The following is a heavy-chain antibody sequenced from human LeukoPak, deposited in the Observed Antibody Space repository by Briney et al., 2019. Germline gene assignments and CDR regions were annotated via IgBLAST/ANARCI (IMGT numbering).Heavy chain of an antibody. J-gene: IGHJ4*02. CDR1: EFSVGSNY. V-gene: IGHV3-21*01. CDR2: ISSSTSYI. CDR3: ARRGSGSSTLDY. D-gene: IGHD3-10*01. Sequence: GGSLRLSCAASEFSVGSNYMTWVRQAPGKGLEWVSSISSSTSYIYYADSVKGRFTISRDNAKNSLYLQMNSLRAEDTAVYYCARRGSGSSTLDYWGQGTLVTVSS.